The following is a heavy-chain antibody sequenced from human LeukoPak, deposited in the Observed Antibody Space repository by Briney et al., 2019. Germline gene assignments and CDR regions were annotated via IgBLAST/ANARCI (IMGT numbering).Heavy chain of an antibody. CDR3: AREGSAARSPYFDY. V-gene: IGHV4-59*01. D-gene: IGHD6-13*01. CDR2: IYYSGST. J-gene: IGHJ4*02. CDR1: GGSISYYY. Sequence: SETLSLTCTVSGGSISYYYWSWIRQPPGKGLEWIGYIYYSGSTNYSPSLRSRVAISVDTSENQFSLKLNSVTAADTAVYYCAREGSAARSPYFDYWGQGTLVTVSS.